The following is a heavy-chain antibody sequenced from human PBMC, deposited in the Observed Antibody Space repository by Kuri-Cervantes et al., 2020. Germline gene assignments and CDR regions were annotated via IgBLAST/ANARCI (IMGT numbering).Heavy chain of an antibody. CDR3: ARAELTRYFDY. V-gene: IGHV3-21*03. D-gene: IGHD1-14*01. CDR1: GFTFSSYS. Sequence: GGSLRLSCAASGFTFSSYSMNWVRQAPGKGLEWVSSISSSSSYIYYADSVKGRFTISRDNAKNSLYLQMNSLRAEDTAVYYCARAELTRYFDYWGQGTLVTVSS. CDR2: ISSSSSYI. J-gene: IGHJ4*02.